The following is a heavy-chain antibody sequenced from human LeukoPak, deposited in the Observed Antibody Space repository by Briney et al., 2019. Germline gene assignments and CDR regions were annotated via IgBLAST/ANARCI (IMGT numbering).Heavy chain of an antibody. CDR1: GGSISSSSYY. Sequence: PSEALSLTCTVTGGSISSSSYYWGWIRRPPGKGLEWIGSIYYSGSTYYNPSLKSRVIISVDTSKNRFSLKLSSVTAADTAVYYCASKGATYSSSWYYFDYWGQGTLVTVSS. J-gene: IGHJ4*02. V-gene: IGHV4-39*01. CDR2: IYYSGST. D-gene: IGHD6-13*01. CDR3: ASKGATYSSSWYYFDY.